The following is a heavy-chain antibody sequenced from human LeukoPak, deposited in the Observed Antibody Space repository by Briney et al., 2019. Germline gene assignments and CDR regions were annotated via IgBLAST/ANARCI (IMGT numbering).Heavy chain of an antibody. CDR1: GGSISSSSYY. J-gene: IGHJ3*02. CDR3: ARGYGDHRLGI. V-gene: IGHV4-39*07. Sequence: PSETLSLTCTVSGGSISSSSYYWGWIRQPPGKGLEWIGSIYYSGSTYYNPSLKSRVTISVDTSKNQFSLKLSSVTAADTAVYYCARGYGDHRLGIWGQGTMVTVSS. CDR2: IYYSGST. D-gene: IGHD4-17*01.